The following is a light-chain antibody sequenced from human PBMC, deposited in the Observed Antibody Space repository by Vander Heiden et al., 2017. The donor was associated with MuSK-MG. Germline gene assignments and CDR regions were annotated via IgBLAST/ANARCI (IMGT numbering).Light chain of an antibody. Sequence: ETVMTQSPATLSVSPGDRATLSCSASQSVSSNLAWYQQKPGQAPRLLIYSAATRATGIPARFSGSGSGTEFTLTISSLQSEDFAVYYCQQYNNWPLTFGGGTKVEIK. J-gene: IGKJ4*01. CDR3: QQYNNWPLT. CDR2: SAA. CDR1: QSVSSN. V-gene: IGKV3-15*01.